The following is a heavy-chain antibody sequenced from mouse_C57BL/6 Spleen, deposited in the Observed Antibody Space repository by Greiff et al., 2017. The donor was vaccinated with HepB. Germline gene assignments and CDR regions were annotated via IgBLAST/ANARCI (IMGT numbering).Heavy chain of an antibody. Sequence: QVHVKQSGPELVKPGASVKISCKASGYSFTSYYIHWVKQRPGQGLEWIGWIYPGSGNTKYNEKFKGKATLTADTSSSTAYMQLSSLTSEDSAVYYCAREEWGLYYFDYWGQGTTLTVSS. CDR2: IYPGSGNT. CDR3: AREEWGLYYFDY. J-gene: IGHJ2*01. V-gene: IGHV1-66*01. CDR1: GYSFTSYY.